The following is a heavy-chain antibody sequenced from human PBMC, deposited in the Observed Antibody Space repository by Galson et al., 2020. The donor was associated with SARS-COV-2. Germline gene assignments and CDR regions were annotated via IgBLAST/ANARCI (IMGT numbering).Heavy chain of an antibody. Sequence: ASVKVSCKASGYTFTGYYMHWVRQAPGQGLDWMGWINPNSGGTNYAQKFQGRVTMTRDTSISTAYMELSRLRSDDTAVYYCARVPYYYDSSGSLGAFDYWGQGTLVTVSS. CDR3: ARVPYYYDSSGSLGAFDY. D-gene: IGHD3-22*01. CDR1: GYTFTGYY. J-gene: IGHJ4*02. V-gene: IGHV1-2*02. CDR2: INPNSGGT.